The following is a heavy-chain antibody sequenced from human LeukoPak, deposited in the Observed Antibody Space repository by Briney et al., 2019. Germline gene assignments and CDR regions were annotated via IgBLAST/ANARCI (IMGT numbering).Heavy chain of an antibody. CDR1: GFTFSSYG. D-gene: IGHD2/OR15-2a*01. J-gene: IGHJ3*02. V-gene: IGHV3-30*18. Sequence: GGSLRLSCAASGFTFSSYGMHWVRQAPGKGREWVAVISYDGSNKYYAESVKGRFTISRDNSKNTLYLQMNSLRAEDTAVYYCAKGAFYGLNAFDIWGQGTMVTVSS. CDR2: ISYDGSNK. CDR3: AKGAFYGLNAFDI.